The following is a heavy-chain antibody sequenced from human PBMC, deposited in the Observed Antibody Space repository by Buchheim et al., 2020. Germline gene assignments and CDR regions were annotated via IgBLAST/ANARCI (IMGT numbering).Heavy chain of an antibody. CDR3: AKHSIP. Sequence: EVYLVESGGGLVQPGGSLRLSCAASGFTFRNYWMNWVRQAPGKGLEWEANINEDGTEKYYVDSVKGRFTISRDNAMSSVYLQMSSLRVEDTAVYYCAKHSIPWGQGT. J-gene: IGHJ5*02. V-gene: IGHV3-7*03. D-gene: IGHD2/OR15-2a*01. CDR1: GFTFRNYW. CDR2: INEDGTEK.